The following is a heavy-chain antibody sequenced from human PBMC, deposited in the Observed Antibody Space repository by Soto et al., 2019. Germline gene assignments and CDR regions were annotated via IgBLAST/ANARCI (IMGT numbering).Heavy chain of an antibody. V-gene: IGHV4-39*01. D-gene: IGHD4-17*01. Sequence: QLQLQESGPGLVKPSETLSLTCTVSGGSISRSSYYWGWIRQPPGKELEWIGSIYYSGSTYYNPSLKSRVTIXXDXSXXQFSLKLSSVTAADTAVYYCARHRSGDYPPYYFDYWGQGTLVTVSS. J-gene: IGHJ4*02. CDR3: ARHRSGDYPPYYFDY. CDR2: IYYSGST. CDR1: GGSISRSSYY.